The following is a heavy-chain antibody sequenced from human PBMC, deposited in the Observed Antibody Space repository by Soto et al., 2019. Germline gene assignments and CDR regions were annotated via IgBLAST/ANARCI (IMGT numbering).Heavy chain of an antibody. CDR2: INAGNGNT. Sequence: ASVKVSCKASGYTFTSYAMHWVRQAPGQRLEWMGWINAGNGNTKYSQKFQGRVTITRDTSASTDYMELSSLRSEDTAVYYCARGRYDSSGYYLMVGYYYYGMDVWGQGTTVTVSS. CDR1: GYTFTSYA. D-gene: IGHD3-22*01. V-gene: IGHV1-3*01. J-gene: IGHJ6*02. CDR3: ARGRYDSSGYYLMVGYYYYGMDV.